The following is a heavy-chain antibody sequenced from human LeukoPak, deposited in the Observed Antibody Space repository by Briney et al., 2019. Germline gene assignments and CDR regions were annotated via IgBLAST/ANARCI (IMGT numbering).Heavy chain of an antibody. Sequence: GGSLRLSCAASGFTVSSNYMSWVRQAPGKGLEWVSTISGTGSSTYYADSAKGRFTISRDNSKDTLFLQLNSLTAADTAMYFCAKASVAIPQYCNSWGQGTLVTVSS. D-gene: IGHD2-2*02. J-gene: IGHJ5*02. CDR2: ISGTGSST. CDR3: AKASVAIPQYCNS. CDR1: GFTVSSNY. V-gene: IGHV3-23*01.